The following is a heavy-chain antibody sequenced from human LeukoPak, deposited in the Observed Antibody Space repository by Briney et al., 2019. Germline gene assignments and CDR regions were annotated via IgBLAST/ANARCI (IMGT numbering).Heavy chain of an antibody. Sequence: SGGSLRLSCAASGFTFSSYAMSWVRQAPGKGLEWVSAISGSGGSTYYADSVKGRFTISRDNSKNTLYLQMNSLRAEDTAVYYCAKSVGATTQRGYFDYWAQGTLVTVSS. J-gene: IGHJ4*02. CDR2: ISGSGGST. CDR1: GFTFSSYA. CDR3: AKSVGATTQRGYFDY. D-gene: IGHD1-26*01. V-gene: IGHV3-23*01.